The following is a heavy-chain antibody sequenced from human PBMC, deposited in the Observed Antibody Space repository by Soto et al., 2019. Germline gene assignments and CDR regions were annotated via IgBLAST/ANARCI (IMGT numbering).Heavy chain of an antibody. CDR2: INHSGST. D-gene: IGHD3-22*01. V-gene: IGHV4-34*01. J-gene: IGHJ4*02. CDR3: ARGQNYYDNKDYYFDS. Sequence: PSETLSLTCAVYGGSSSGYYWSWIRQPPGKGLEWIGEINHSGSTNYNPSLESRVTMSVDTSKNQFSLRLSSVTAADTSVYYCARGQNYYDNKDYYFDSWGQGTLVTVSS. CDR1: GGSSSGYY.